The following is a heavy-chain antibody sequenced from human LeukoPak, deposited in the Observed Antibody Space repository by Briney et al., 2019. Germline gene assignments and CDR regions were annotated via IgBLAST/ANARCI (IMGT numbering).Heavy chain of an antibody. CDR3: AKGSSWFDY. CDR2: ISGDGGST. J-gene: IGHJ4*02. CDR1: GFPFDDYA. D-gene: IGHD6-13*01. V-gene: IGHV3-43*02. Sequence: LPGGSLRLSCAASGFPFDDYAMHWVRHGPGKRLEWVSAISGDGGSTYYADSVKGRFTISRDNSKNSLYLQMNSLRTEDTALYYCAKGSSWFDYWGQGTLVTVSS.